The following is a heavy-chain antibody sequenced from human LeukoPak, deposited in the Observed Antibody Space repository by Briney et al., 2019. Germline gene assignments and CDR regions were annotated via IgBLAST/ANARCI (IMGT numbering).Heavy chain of an antibody. V-gene: IGHV3-23*01. CDR2: ISGSGGGT. CDR3: AKEVRTSSWYREEFDY. J-gene: IGHJ4*02. Sequence: PGGSLRLSCAASGFTFDDFAMHWVRQAPGKGLEWVSAISGSGGGTIYADSVKGRFTISRDNSKNTLYMQMNNLRVEDTAVYYCAKEVRTSSWYREEFDYWGQGALVTVSS. CDR1: GFTFDDFA. D-gene: IGHD6-13*01.